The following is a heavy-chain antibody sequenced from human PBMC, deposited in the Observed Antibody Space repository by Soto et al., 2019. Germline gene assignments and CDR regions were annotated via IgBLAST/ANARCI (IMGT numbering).Heavy chain of an antibody. V-gene: IGHV4-31*03. CDR2: IYYSGST. CDR1: GGSISSGGYY. Sequence: SETLSLTCTVSGGSISSGGYYWTWIRQHPGKGLEWIGYIYYSGSTYYNPSLKSRVTISVDTSKNQFSLKLTSVTATDTAVYYCARGPLGEYLDYWGQGTRVTVP. D-gene: IGHD3-16*01. CDR3: ARGPLGEYLDY. J-gene: IGHJ4*02.